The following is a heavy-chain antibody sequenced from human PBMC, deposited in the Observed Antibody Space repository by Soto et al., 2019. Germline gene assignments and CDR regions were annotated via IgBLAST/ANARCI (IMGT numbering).Heavy chain of an antibody. J-gene: IGHJ4*02. CDR1: GFTFSSYA. Sequence: GGSLSLSCAASGFTFSSYAMSWVRQAPGKGLEWVSAISGSGGSTYYADSVKGRFTISRDNSKNTLYLQMNSLRAEDTAVYYCAKKGSSWIKFDYWGQGTLVTVSS. D-gene: IGHD6-13*01. CDR2: ISGSGGST. CDR3: AKKGSSWIKFDY. V-gene: IGHV3-23*01.